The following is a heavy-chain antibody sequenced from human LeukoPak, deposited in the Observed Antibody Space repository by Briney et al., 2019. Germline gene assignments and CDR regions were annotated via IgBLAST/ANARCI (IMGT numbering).Heavy chain of an antibody. CDR1: GGSFSGYY. V-gene: IGHV4-34*01. Sequence: SETLSLTCAVYGGSFSGYYWSWIRQPPGKGLEWIGEINHSGSTNYNPSLKSRVTISVDTSKNQFSLKLSSVTAADTAVYYCARAPDTMTSDAFDIWGQGTMVTVSS. J-gene: IGHJ3*02. CDR2: INHSGST. D-gene: IGHD3-22*01. CDR3: ARAPDTMTSDAFDI.